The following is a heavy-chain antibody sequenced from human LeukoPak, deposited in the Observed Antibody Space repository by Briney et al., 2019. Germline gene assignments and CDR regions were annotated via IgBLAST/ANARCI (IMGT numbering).Heavy chain of an antibody. CDR2: IYYSGST. V-gene: IGHV4-39*01. Sequence: SETLSLTCTVSGGSISSSSYYWGWIRQPPGKGLEWIGSIYYSGSTYYNPSLKSRVTISVDTFKNQFSLKLSSVTAADTAVYYCARTPGRDFWSSYYMDYWGQGTLVTVSS. J-gene: IGHJ4*02. CDR3: ARTPGRDFWSSYYMDY. CDR1: GGSISSSSYY. D-gene: IGHD3-3*01.